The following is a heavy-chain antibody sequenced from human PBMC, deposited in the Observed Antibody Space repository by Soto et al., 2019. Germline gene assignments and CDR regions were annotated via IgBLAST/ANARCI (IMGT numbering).Heavy chain of an antibody. CDR2: ISIRNNDM. J-gene: IGHJ5*02. D-gene: IGHD2-21*01. CDR1: GFTFSSYS. CDR3: ARDVNGGFCGA. V-gene: IGHV3-21*01. Sequence: EVQLAESGGGLVKPGGSLRLSCAASGFTFSSYSMNWVRQAPGKGLEWVSTISIRNNDMYYVDSVKGRFTISRDNARNSVYLQMNSLRADDTAVYYCARDVNGGFCGAWGQGTLVTVSS.